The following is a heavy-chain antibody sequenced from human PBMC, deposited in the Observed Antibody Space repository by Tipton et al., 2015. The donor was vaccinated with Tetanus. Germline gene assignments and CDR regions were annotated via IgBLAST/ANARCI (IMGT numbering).Heavy chain of an antibody. Sequence: LRLSCTVSGASVRSGWHYWSWIRQPPGKGLEWIGYIYYRGSIHYNPSLQSRVFISLDTSANQFSLKLNSVTAADTAVYYCARGGNEYGDPPDYWGRGTLVTVSS. CDR1: GASVRSGWHY. V-gene: IGHV4-31*02. CDR2: IYYRGSI. D-gene: IGHD4-17*01. J-gene: IGHJ4*02. CDR3: ARGGNEYGDPPDY.